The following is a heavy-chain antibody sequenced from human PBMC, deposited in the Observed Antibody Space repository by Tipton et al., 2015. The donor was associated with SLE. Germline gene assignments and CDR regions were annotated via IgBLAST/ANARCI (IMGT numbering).Heavy chain of an antibody. CDR2: INYSGSA. Sequence: TLSLTCGVYGGSFSGYYWSWIRQPPGKGLEWIGEINYSGSANYNPSLKSRVTISVDTPKNQFSLKLSSVTAADTAVYYCARGRVFFDYWGQGTLVSVSS. V-gene: IGHV4-34*01. J-gene: IGHJ4*02. CDR1: GGSFSGYY. CDR3: ARGRVFFDY.